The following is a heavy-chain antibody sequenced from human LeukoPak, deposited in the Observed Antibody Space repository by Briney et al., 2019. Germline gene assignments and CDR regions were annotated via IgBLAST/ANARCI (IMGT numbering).Heavy chain of an antibody. CDR3: AKAPYSNYVSWFDP. CDR1: GFTFSSYG. D-gene: IGHD4-11*01. CDR2: IRYDGSNK. Sequence: GGSLRLSCAASGFTFSSYGMHWVRQAPGKGLEWAAFIRYDGSNKYYADSVKGRFTNSRDNSKNTLYLQMNSLRAEDTAVYYCAKAPYSNYVSWFDPWGQGTLVTVSS. V-gene: IGHV3-30*02. J-gene: IGHJ5*02.